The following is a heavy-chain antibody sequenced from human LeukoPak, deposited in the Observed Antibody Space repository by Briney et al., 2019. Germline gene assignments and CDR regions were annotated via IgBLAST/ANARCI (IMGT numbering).Heavy chain of an antibody. D-gene: IGHD2-2*01. V-gene: IGHV3-7*01. CDR3: ARYWYCSSTSCYHFDY. CDR2: IKQDGSEK. J-gene: IGHJ4*02. Sequence: GGSLRLSCAASGFTFSSYWMSWVRQAPGKGLEWVANIKQDGSEKYYVDSVKGRFTISRDNAKNSLYLQMNSLRAEDTAVCYCARYWYCSSTSCYHFDYWGQGTLVTVSS. CDR1: GFTFSSYW.